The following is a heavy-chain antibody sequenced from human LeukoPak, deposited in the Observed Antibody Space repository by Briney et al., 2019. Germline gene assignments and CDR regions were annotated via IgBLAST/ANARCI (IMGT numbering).Heavy chain of an antibody. Sequence: SETLSFTCTVSGDSISSNYWWTWVRQPPGKGLEWIGEIFHTGSTNYNPSLKSRVTISVDKSTNLFSLNLTSVSAADTAVYYCARDVFPYYGLLPGPNEAFDIWGQGTRVTVSS. V-gene: IGHV4-4*02. CDR3: ARDVFPYYGLLPGPNEAFDI. CDR2: IFHTGST. J-gene: IGHJ3*02. D-gene: IGHD3-9*01. CDR1: GDSISSNYW.